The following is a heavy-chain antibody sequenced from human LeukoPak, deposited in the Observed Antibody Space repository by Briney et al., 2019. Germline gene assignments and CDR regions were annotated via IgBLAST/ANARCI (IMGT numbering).Heavy chain of an antibody. D-gene: IGHD2-2*01. Sequence: GGSLRLSCAASGFTFSSYSMNWVRQAPGKGLEWVSSISSSSSYIYYADSVKGRFTISRDNAKNSLYLQMNSLRAEDTAVYYCARDLEWDIVVVPAAIAYWGQGTLVTVSS. CDR3: ARDLEWDIVVVPAAIAY. CDR2: ISSSSSYI. CDR1: GFTFSSYS. J-gene: IGHJ4*02. V-gene: IGHV3-21*01.